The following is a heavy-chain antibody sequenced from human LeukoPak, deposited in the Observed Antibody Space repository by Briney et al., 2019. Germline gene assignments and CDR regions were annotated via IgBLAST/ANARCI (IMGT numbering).Heavy chain of an antibody. CDR1: GFTFSSHS. D-gene: IGHD3-3*01. CDR2: IKQDGSEK. V-gene: IGHV3-7*01. Sequence: GGSLRLSCATFGFTFSSHSMSWVRQAPGKGLEWVANIKQDGSEKHYVDSVKGRFSISRDNTKNTLYLQMSSLRAEDTAVYYCARAMGTSYGFWSGSYTVSYYYYMDVWGKGTTVAVS. J-gene: IGHJ6*03. CDR3: ARAMGTSYGFWSGSYTVSYYYYMDV.